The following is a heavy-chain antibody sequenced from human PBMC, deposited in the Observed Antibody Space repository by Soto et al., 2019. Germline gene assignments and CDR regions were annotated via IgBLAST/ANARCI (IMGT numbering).Heavy chain of an antibody. CDR1: GGSISSGGYY. V-gene: IGHV4-31*03. Sequence: QVQLQESGPGLVKPSQTLSLTCTVSGGSISSGGYYWSWIRQHPGKGMEWIGYIYYSGSTYYNPSLKRRVTISVDTSKNQFSLKLGSVTAADTAVYYCARDRVYCSGGSCYSWGPYFDYWGQGTLVTVSS. J-gene: IGHJ4*02. D-gene: IGHD2-15*01. CDR3: ARDRVYCSGGSCYSWGPYFDY. CDR2: IYYSGST.